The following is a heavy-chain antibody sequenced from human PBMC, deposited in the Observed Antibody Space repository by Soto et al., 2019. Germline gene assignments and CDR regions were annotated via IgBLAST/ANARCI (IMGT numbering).Heavy chain of an antibody. Sequence: QVQPQESGPGLVKPSQTLSLTCTVSGGSVRSDRYYWSWIRQRPGKGLEWIGYIYFSGDAYYNPSLKSRVAISVDTSKNQFSLKLNSVTAADTAVYYCASGVIVPTTLVHWGQGALVTVSP. CDR1: GGSVRSDRYY. D-gene: IGHD5-12*01. CDR3: ASGVIVPTTLVH. V-gene: IGHV4-31*03. J-gene: IGHJ4*01. CDR2: IYFSGDA.